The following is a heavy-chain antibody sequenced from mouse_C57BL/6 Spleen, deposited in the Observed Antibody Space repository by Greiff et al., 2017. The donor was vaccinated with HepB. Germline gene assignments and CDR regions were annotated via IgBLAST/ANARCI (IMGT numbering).Heavy chain of an antibody. CDR3: ARGDFDY. CDR1: GYTFTDYY. V-gene: IGHV1-76*01. Sequence: QVQLQQSGAELARPGASVKLSCKASGYTFTDYYINWVKQRPGQGLEWIARIYPGSGNTYYNEKFKGKATLTAEKSSSTAYMRLSSLTSEDSAVYFCARGDFDYWGQGTTLTVSS. J-gene: IGHJ2*01. CDR2: IYPGSGNT.